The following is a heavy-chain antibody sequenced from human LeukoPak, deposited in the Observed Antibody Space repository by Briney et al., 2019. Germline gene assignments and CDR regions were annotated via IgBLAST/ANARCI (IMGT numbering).Heavy chain of an antibody. V-gene: IGHV3-7*04. J-gene: IGHJ4*02. CDR3: ARATPSYGGNSGLFEF. CDR2: KKQDGSEK. Sequence: GGSLRLSCEGPGFRFSSDWLSWFRQPQGKGLEWVANKKQDGSEKYYADSVKGRFTISRDNAKNSLYLQMNSLRPEDTAVYYCARATPSYGGNSGLFEFWGQGTLVTVSS. D-gene: IGHD4-23*01. CDR1: GFRFSSDW.